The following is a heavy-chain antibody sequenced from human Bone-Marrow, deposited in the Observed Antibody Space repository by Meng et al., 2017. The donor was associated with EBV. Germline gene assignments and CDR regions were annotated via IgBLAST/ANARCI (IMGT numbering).Heavy chain of an antibody. J-gene: IGHJ4*02. D-gene: IGHD6-13*01. CDR2: INPNSGDT. CDR3: ARAKAAAAGTLIDY. Sequence: QVQLVQSGAEVKKPGASVKVSCKASGYTFTGYYMHWVRQAPGQGLEWMGRINPNSGDTNYAQKFQGRVTMTRDTSISTAYMELSRLRSDDTAVYYCARAKAAAAGTLIDYWGQGTLVTVSS. V-gene: IGHV1-2*06. CDR1: GYTFTGYY.